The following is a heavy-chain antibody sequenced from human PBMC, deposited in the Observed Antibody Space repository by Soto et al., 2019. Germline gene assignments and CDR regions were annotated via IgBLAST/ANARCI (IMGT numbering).Heavy chain of an antibody. CDR3: ARPHSSGWTVFDY. V-gene: IGHV4-39*02. CDR2: ISYSGST. D-gene: IGHD6-19*01. J-gene: IGHJ4*02. CDR1: GGSISSSSYS. Sequence: SETXXXXXTVSGGSISSSSYSWGWIRQPPGKGLEWIGTISYSGSTYYNPSLKSRVTISVDTSKNHFSLKLSSVTAADTAVYYCARPHSSGWTVFDYWGQG.